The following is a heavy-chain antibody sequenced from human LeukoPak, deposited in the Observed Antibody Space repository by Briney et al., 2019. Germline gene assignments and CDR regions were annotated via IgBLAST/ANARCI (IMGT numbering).Heavy chain of an antibody. CDR1: GGSFSGYY. J-gene: IGHJ5*02. Sequence: SETLSLTCAVYGGSFSGYYWSWIRQPPGKGLEWIGEINHSGSTNYNPSLKSRVTISVDTSKNQFSLKLSSVTAADTAVYYCARGPVYSSSSIWFDPWGQGTLVTVSS. D-gene: IGHD6-6*01. V-gene: IGHV4-34*01. CDR2: INHSGST. CDR3: ARGPVYSSSSIWFDP.